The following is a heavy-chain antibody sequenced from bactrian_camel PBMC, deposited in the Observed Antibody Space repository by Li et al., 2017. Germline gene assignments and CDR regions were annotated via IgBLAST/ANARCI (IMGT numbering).Heavy chain of an antibody. D-gene: IGHD5*01. CDR1: GITYTSTC. CDR3: AVEFGLYEVCASGWGMPDLFRN. J-gene: IGHJ4*01. V-gene: IGHV3S53*01. CDR2: IDRRGRA. Sequence: QVQLVESGGGSVQSGGSLRLSCAASGITYTSTCMGWFRQVEGKGREGLATIDRRGRANYRGSVKGRFTISQDNDKNTLYLQMNMLKPEDTAMYYCAVEFGLYEVCASGWGMPDLFRNWGQGTQVTVS.